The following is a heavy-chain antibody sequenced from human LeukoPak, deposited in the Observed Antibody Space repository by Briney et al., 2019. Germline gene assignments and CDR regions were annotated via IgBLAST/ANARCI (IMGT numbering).Heavy chain of an antibody. J-gene: IGHJ3*02. V-gene: IGHV4-59*08. CDR3: ARLEGDSDAFDI. CDR1: GGSISSYY. D-gene: IGHD2-21*02. Sequence: SETLSLTCTVSGGSISSYYWSWIRQPPGKGLEWIGYIYYSGSTNYNPSLKSRVTISVDTSKNQFSLKLSSVTAADTAVYYCARLEGDSDAFDIWGQGTMVTVSS. CDR2: IYYSGST.